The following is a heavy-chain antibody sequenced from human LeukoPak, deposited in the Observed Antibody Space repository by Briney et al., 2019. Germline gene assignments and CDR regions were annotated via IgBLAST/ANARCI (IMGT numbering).Heavy chain of an antibody. CDR1: GFTFSSYA. CDR3: AKDDSCGHYCLPKNIDY. Sequence: PGGSLRLSCAASGFTFSSYAMSWVRQVPGKGLEWVSAISGSGSSTYYADSVKGRFTISRDNSKNTLYLQMSSLRAEDTAVYYCAKDDSCGHYCLPKNIDYWGQGTLVTVSS. V-gene: IGHV3-23*01. CDR2: ISGSGSST. D-gene: IGHD3-22*01. J-gene: IGHJ4*02.